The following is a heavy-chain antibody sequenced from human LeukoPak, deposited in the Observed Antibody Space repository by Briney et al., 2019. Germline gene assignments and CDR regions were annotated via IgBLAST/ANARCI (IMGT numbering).Heavy chain of an antibody. J-gene: IGHJ6*04. CDR3: AREYCSSSSCFHYSYYYFMDV. Sequence: PSEPLSLTCTVSAGSISNYYWSWIRQPAGKGLEWIGRIYTSGSTNYNPSLESRVTMSVDTSKNQFSLKLTSVTAADTAVYYCAREYCSSSSCFHYSYYYFMDVWGKGTKVTVSS. V-gene: IGHV4-4*07. CDR2: IYTSGST. CDR1: AGSISNYY. D-gene: IGHD2-2*01.